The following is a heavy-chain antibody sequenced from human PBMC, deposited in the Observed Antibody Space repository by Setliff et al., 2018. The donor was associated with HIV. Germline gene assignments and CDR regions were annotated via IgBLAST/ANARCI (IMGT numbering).Heavy chain of an antibody. J-gene: IGHJ5*02. CDR3: ARDDNYASGTYNWFDP. V-gene: IGHV7-4-1*02. CDR2: INANTGNP. CDR1: GYVFTTYV. Sequence: GASVKVSCKASGYVFTTYVINWVRQAPGRGLELMGWINANTGNPRYAPGFTGRFVFSLDTSATTAHLQINGLRTDDTAVYYCARDDNYASGTYNWFDPWGQGTLVTVSS. D-gene: IGHD3-10*01.